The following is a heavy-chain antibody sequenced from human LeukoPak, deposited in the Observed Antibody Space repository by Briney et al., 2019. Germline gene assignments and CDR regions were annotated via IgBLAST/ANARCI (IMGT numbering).Heavy chain of an antibody. CDR3: ARTYDFGRGPPGDAFDN. Sequence: GGSLRLSCAASGFTFDDYAMHWVRQAPGKGLEWVSGITWNSGGIGYAESVKGRFTISRDDAKDSVFLQMNSLRVDDTAVYYCARTYDFGRGPPGDAFDNWGQGTLVTVPS. V-gene: IGHV3-9*01. CDR2: ITWNSGGI. D-gene: IGHD3-3*01. CDR1: GFTFDDYA. J-gene: IGHJ3*02.